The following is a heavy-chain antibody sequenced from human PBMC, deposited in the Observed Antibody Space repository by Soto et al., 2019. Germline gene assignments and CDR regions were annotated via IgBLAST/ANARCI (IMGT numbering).Heavy chain of an antibody. J-gene: IGHJ5*02. CDR1: GFTFSSYA. CDR3: AKDITNFGVPPPNDWFDP. CDR2: ISGSGGST. D-gene: IGHD3-3*01. V-gene: IGHV3-23*01. Sequence: EVQLLESGGGLVQPGGSLRLSCAASGFTFSSYAMSWVRQAPGKGLEWVSAISGSGGSTYYADSVKGRFTISRDNSKNTLYLRMDSLRAEDTAVYYCAKDITNFGVPPPNDWFDPWGQGTLVTVSS.